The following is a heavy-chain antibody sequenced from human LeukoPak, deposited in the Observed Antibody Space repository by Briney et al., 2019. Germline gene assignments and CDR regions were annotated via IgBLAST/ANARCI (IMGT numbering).Heavy chain of an antibody. CDR1: GFTVSSNY. J-gene: IGHJ4*02. D-gene: IGHD3-10*01. V-gene: IGHV3-66*01. CDR3: ARVSYMVRGVIIRSLYYFDY. Sequence: GGSLRLSCAASGFTVSSNYMSWVRQAPGKGLEWVSVIYSGGSTYYADSVKGRFTISRDNSKNTLYLQMNSLRAEDTAVYYCARVSYMVRGVIIRSLYYFDYWGQGTLVTVSS. CDR2: IYSGGST.